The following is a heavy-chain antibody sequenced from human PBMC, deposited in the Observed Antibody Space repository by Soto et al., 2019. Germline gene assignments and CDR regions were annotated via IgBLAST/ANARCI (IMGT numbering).Heavy chain of an antibody. Sequence: ASVKVSCQASGYTFTSYGISWVRQAPGQGLEWMGWISAYNGNTNYAQKLQGRVTMTTDTSTSTAYMELRSLRSDDTAVYYCARSDMPYYYYYYMDVWGKGTTVTVSS. V-gene: IGHV1-18*01. CDR1: GYTFTSYG. J-gene: IGHJ6*03. D-gene: IGHD2-15*01. CDR3: ARSDMPYYYYYYMDV. CDR2: ISAYNGNT.